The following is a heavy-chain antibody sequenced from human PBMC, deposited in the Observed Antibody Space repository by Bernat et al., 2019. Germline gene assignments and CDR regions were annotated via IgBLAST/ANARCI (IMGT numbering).Heavy chain of an antibody. Sequence: QVQLVESGGGVVQPGRSLRLSCAASGFTFSSYGMHWVRQAPGKGLEWVAVIWHDGSNKYYADSVKGRFTISRDNSKNTLYLQMNSLRAEDTAVYYCDSESSDVDTAMATLLYRMGFDHWGQGTLVTVSS. CDR3: DSESSDVDTAMATLLYRMGFDH. V-gene: IGHV3-33*01. CDR2: IWHDGSNK. J-gene: IGHJ5*02. D-gene: IGHD5-18*01. CDR1: GFTFSSYG.